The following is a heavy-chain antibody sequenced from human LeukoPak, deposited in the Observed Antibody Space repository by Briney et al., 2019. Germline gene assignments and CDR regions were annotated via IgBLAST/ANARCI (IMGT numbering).Heavy chain of an antibody. D-gene: IGHD1-26*01. CDR3: ARYSGSYRIPYYFDY. CDR1: GFTFSSYA. J-gene: IGHJ4*02. V-gene: IGHV4-59*01. CDR2: IYYSGST. Sequence: GSLRLSCAASGFTFSSYAMCWIRQPPGKGLEWIGYIYYSGSTNYNPSLKSRVTISVDTSKNQFSLKLSSVTAADTAVYYCARYSGSYRIPYYFDYWGQGTLVTVSS.